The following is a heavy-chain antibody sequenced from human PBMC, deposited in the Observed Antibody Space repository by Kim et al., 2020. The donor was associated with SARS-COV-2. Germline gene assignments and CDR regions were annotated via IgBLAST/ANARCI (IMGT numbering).Heavy chain of an antibody. V-gene: IGHV3-11*01. Sequence: GGSLRLSCAASGFTFSDFYMSWIRQAPGKGLEWVSYISSSGSTIYYADSVKGRFTISRDNAKNSLYLQMNSLRAEDTAVYYCARLTMIVVDPDAFDIWGQGTMVTVSS. D-gene: IGHD3-22*01. CDR1: GFTFSDFY. J-gene: IGHJ3*02. CDR2: ISSSGSTI. CDR3: ARLTMIVVDPDAFDI.